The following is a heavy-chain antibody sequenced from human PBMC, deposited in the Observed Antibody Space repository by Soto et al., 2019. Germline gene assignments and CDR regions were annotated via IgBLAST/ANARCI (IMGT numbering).Heavy chain of an antibody. Sequence: EVQLVESGGGLVQPGGSLRLSCAASGFTFSNYWMYWVRQTPGKGPVWVSRINSDGSSTSYADSVKGRFTISRDNAKNTLYLQMNSLRAEDMAVSYCVRGGYYHGMDVWGQGSTVTAS. J-gene: IGHJ6*02. V-gene: IGHV3-74*01. CDR2: INSDGSST. CDR3: VRGGYYHGMDV. CDR1: GFTFSNYW.